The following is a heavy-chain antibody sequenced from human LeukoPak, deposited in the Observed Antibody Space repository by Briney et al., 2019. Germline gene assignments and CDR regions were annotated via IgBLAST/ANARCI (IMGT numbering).Heavy chain of an antibody. J-gene: IGHJ4*02. CDR1: GGSFSGYY. D-gene: IGHD3-22*01. Sequence: SETLSLTCAAYGGSFSGYYWSWIRQPAGKGLEWIGEINHSGSTNYNPSLKSRVTISVDTSKNQFSLKLSSMTAAAAVVYCCTRVGYGSGGYYTAPDYWGQGTLVTVSS. CDR3: TRVGYGSGGYYTAPDY. V-gene: IGHV4-34*01. CDR2: INHSGST.